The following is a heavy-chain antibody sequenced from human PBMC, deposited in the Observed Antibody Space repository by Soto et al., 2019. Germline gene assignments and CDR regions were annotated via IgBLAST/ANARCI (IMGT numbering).Heavy chain of an antibody. CDR2: MYYTGNK. CDR3: ARRSSSSLGSLFDP. CDR1: GGSISSSTYY. J-gene: IGHJ5*02. Sequence: KSSETLSLTCTVSGGSISSSTYYWDWIRQPPGKGLEWIGAMYYTGNKNYNPSHESRVTMSVDTSKNQFSLKLSSVTPTDTAVYYCARRSSSSLGSLFDPWGRGILVTVSS. D-gene: IGHD6-6*01. V-gene: IGHV4-39*01.